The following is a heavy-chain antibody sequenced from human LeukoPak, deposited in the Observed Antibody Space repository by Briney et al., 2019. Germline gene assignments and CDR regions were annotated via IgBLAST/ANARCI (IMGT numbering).Heavy chain of an antibody. D-gene: IGHD3-3*01. J-gene: IGHJ4*02. V-gene: IGHV4-34*01. Sequence: SETLSLTCAVYGGSFSGYYWSWIRQPPGKGLEWIGEINHSGSTNYNPSLKSRVTLSVDTSKNQFSLKLSSVTAADTAVYYCARAGFITISYWGQGTLVTVSP. CDR3: ARAGFITISY. CDR1: GGSFSGYY. CDR2: INHSGST.